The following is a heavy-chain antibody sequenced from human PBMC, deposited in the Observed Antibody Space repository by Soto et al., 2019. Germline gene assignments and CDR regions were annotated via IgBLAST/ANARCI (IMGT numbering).Heavy chain of an antibody. Sequence: AGGSLRLSCAASGFSFTGYWMSWVRQAPGKGLEWVANIKEDGSVKYYVDSVKGRFTISRDNAKNSLFLQMNSLRAEDTAVYYCARSVATPGDYWGQGTLVTVSS. CDR3: ARSVATPGDY. CDR1: GFSFTGYW. J-gene: IGHJ4*02. CDR2: IKEDGSVK. V-gene: IGHV3-7*01. D-gene: IGHD6-13*01.